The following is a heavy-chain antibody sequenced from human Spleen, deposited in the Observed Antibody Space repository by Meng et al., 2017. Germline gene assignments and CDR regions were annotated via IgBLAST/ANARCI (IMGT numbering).Heavy chain of an antibody. J-gene: IGHJ6*02. V-gene: IGHV1-24*01. CDR2: FDPEDGET. CDR3: ATEGSDYYYYGMDV. Sequence: ASVKVSCKVSGYTLTELSMHWVRQAPGKGLEWMGGFDPEDGETIYAQKSQGRVTMTEDTSTDTAYMELSSLRSEDTAVYYCATEGSDYYYYGMDVWGQGTTVTVSS. CDR1: GYTLTELS.